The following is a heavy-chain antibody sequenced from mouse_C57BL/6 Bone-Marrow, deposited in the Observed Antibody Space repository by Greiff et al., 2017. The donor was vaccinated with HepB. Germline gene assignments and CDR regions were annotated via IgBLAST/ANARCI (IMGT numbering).Heavy chain of an antibody. V-gene: IGHV5-9*01. Sequence: EVQGVESGGGLVKPGGSLKLSCAASGFTFSSYTMSWVRQTPEKRLEWVATISGGGGNTYYPDSVKGRFTISRDNAKNTLYLQMSSLRSEDTALYYCARHDGSSYDYAMDYWGQGTSVTVSS. CDR1: GFTFSSYT. CDR2: ISGGGGNT. J-gene: IGHJ4*01. D-gene: IGHD1-1*01. CDR3: ARHDGSSYDYAMDY.